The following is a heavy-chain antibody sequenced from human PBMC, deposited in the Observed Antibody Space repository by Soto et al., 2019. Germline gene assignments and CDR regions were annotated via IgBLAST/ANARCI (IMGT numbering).Heavy chain of an antibody. CDR3: TTGDSSSPVSDY. Sequence: QVQLQESGPGLVKPSQTLSLTCTVSGGSISSGGYYWSWIRQHPGKALEWIGYIYYNGSTYYNPSLKSRVTISVDTSKNQFSLKLSSVTAADTAVYYCTTGDSSSPVSDYWGQGTLVTVSS. D-gene: IGHD6-6*01. CDR2: IYYNGST. J-gene: IGHJ4*02. CDR1: GGSISSGGYY. V-gene: IGHV4-31*03.